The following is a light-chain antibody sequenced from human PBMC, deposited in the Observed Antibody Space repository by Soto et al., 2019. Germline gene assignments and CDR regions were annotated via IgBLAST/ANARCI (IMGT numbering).Light chain of an antibody. V-gene: IGLV2-14*01. CDR1: SSDVGGYNY. CDR2: DVS. Sequence: QSVLTQPASVSGSPGQSITISCTGTSSDVGGYNYVSWYQQHPGKAPKLMIYDVSNRPSGVSKHFSGSKSGNMASLTISGLRAEDEADYYCSSYTSSSVYVFGTGTKVTVL. J-gene: IGLJ1*01. CDR3: SSYTSSSVYV.